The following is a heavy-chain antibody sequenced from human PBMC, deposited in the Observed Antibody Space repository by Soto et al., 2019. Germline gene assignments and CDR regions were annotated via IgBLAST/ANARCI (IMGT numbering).Heavy chain of an antibody. Sequence: PGGSLRLSCAASGFTFSSYGMHWVRRAPGKGLEWVAVISYDGSNKYYADSVKGRFTISRDNSKNTLYLQMNSLRAEDTAVYYCAKKSGYSYGYFDYWGQGTLVTVSS. V-gene: IGHV3-30*18. CDR1: GFTFSSYG. J-gene: IGHJ4*02. CDR3: AKKSGYSYGYFDY. D-gene: IGHD5-18*01. CDR2: ISYDGSNK.